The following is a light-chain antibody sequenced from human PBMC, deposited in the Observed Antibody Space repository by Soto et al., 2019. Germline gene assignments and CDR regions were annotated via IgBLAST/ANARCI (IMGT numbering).Light chain of an antibody. CDR3: QQDYNLPWT. V-gene: IGKV3D-7*01. Sequence: PGERVTLSCRASQSVSSSYLTWYQQKPGQAPRLLIYGASTRATSIPARFSGSGSGTDFTLTISSLQPVDFAVYYCQQDYNLPWTFGQGTKVEIK. J-gene: IGKJ1*01. CDR1: QSVSSSY. CDR2: GAS.